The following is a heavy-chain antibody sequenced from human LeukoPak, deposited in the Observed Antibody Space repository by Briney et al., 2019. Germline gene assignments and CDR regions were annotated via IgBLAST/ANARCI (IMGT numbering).Heavy chain of an antibody. CDR1: GYTFTSYD. V-gene: IGHV1-8*01. Sequence: ASVKVSCKASGYTFTSYDINWVRQATGQGLEWMGWMNPNSGNTGYAQKFQGRVTMTRNTSISTAYMEPSSLRSEDTAVYYCAKAAAGTRAWFDPWGQGTLVTVSS. CDR3: AKAAAGTRAWFDP. J-gene: IGHJ5*02. D-gene: IGHD6-13*01. CDR2: MNPNSGNT.